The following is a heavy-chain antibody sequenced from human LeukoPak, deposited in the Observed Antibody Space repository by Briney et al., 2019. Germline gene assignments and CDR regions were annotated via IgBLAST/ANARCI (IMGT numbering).Heavy chain of an antibody. V-gene: IGHV4-59*01. D-gene: IGHD6-19*01. J-gene: IGHJ3*02. CDR3: ARDRPSGYSSGWDDAFDI. CDR1: GGSISSYY. CDR2: IYYSSNT. Sequence: PTETLSLTCTVSGGSISSYYWRWIQQPPGKGLKWVGYIYYSSNTNYNPSLESRVTISVDTSKNQFSLKLSSVTAADTAVYYCARDRPSGYSSGWDDAFDIWGQGTMVTVSS.